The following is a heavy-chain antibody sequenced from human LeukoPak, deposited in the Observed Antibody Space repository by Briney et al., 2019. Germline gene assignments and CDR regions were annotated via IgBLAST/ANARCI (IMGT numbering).Heavy chain of an antibody. J-gene: IGHJ4*02. CDR1: GFTFNNAW. CDR2: IKSKADGGTT. D-gene: IGHD1-26*01. Sequence: PGGSLRLSCAASGFTFNNAWMSWVRQAPGKGLEWVGRIKSKADGGTTDYAAPVKGRFTISRDDSKNTLSLQMNSLETEDTAVYFCTTSLRWELPPSDYWGQGTLVTVSS. V-gene: IGHV3-15*01. CDR3: TTSLRWELPPSDY.